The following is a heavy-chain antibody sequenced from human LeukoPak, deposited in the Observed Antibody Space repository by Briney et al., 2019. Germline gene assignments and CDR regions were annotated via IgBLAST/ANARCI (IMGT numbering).Heavy chain of an antibody. CDR1: GFSLSSYA. D-gene: IGHD1-26*01. Sequence: GGSLRLSCAASGFSLSSYAMSWVRQAPGKGLEWVPAISSTDAGTYHADSVRGRFTISRDSSKNTLYLQMNTLRAEDTAVYSCARCRAGGSYFGAFDLWGPGTMVTVSS. CDR3: ARCRAGGSYFGAFDL. J-gene: IGHJ3*01. CDR2: ISSTDAGT. V-gene: IGHV3-23*01.